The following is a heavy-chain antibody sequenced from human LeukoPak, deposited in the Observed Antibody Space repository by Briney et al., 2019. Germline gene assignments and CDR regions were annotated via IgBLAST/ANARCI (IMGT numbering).Heavy chain of an antibody. D-gene: IGHD6-13*01. Sequence: PSETLSLTCTVSGGSISSSSYYWGWIRQPPGKGLEWIGSIYYSGSTYYNPSLKSRVTISVDTSKNQFSLKLSSVTAADTAVYYCARDNRQLEYFDHWGQGTLVTVSS. CDR3: ARDNRQLEYFDH. CDR2: IYYSGST. V-gene: IGHV4-39*07. CDR1: GGSISSSSYY. J-gene: IGHJ4*02.